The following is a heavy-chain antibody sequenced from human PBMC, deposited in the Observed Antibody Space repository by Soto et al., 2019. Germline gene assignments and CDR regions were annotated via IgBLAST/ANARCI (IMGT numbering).Heavy chain of an antibody. V-gene: IGHV4-59*01. CDR3: ARSIAVPSSHIDH. J-gene: IGHJ4*02. CDR2: VYYTGST. CDR1: GGSMSGYY. Sequence: SETLSLTCRVSGGSMSGYYWSWIRQAPGKGLEWIGYVYYTGSTNYNPSLQSRVTISVDTSNKQFSLSLRLVTAADTAVYFCARSIAVPSSHIDHWGQRIRVTSPQ. D-gene: IGHD6-6*01.